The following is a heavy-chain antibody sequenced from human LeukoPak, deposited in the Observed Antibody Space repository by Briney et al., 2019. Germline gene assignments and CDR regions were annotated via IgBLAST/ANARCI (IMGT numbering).Heavy chain of an antibody. CDR2: ISGSGGST. Sequence: PGGSLRLSCAASGFAFSRYAMSWVRQAPGKGLDWVSAISGSGGSTYYADSVKGQFTISRDNFKNTLYLEMNSLRAEDTAAYYCAKDEEIDLWRGSYSGYFHHWGQGTLVTVSS. CDR1: GFAFSRYA. CDR3: AKDEEIDLWRGSYSGYFHH. J-gene: IGHJ1*01. D-gene: IGHD3-3*01. V-gene: IGHV3-23*01.